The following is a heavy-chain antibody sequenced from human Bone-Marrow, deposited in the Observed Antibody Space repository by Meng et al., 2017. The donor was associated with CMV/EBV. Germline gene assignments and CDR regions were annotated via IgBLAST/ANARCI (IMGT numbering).Heavy chain of an antibody. V-gene: IGHV3-48*03. D-gene: IGHD2-2*01. CDR3: ARDLYCSSTSCFSRYYYYGMDV. CDR2: ISSSGSTI. Sequence: GESLKISCAASGFTFSSYEMNWVRQAPGKGLEWVSYISSSGSTIYYADSVKGRFTISRDNAKNSLYLQMNSLRAEDTAVYYCARDLYCSSTSCFSRYYYYGMDVWGQGTTVTVSS. J-gene: IGHJ6*01. CDR1: GFTFSSYE.